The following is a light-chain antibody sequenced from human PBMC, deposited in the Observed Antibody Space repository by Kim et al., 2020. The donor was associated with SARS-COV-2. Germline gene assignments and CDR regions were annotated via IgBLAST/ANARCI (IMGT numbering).Light chain of an antibody. CDR3: FSYAGNYSYV. V-gene: IGLV2-11*01. CDR2: DVN. Sequence: QPALTQSRSVSGSPGQTVTVSCSGTSSDLGAYTYVSWYQQSSGTAPRLVIFDVNKRPSGVPDRFSGSKSGNAASLTISGLQAEDEADYFCFSYAGNYSYVFGTGTKVTVL. J-gene: IGLJ1*01. CDR1: SSDLGAYTY.